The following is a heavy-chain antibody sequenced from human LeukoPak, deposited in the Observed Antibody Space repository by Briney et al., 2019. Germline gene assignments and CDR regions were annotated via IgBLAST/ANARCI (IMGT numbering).Heavy chain of an antibody. V-gene: IGHV4-4*02. CDR2: IYHTGST. CDR3: ARLNLGDSSGYTTLGGAFDI. J-gene: IGHJ3*02. D-gene: IGHD3-22*01. CDR1: GDSIYSNNW. Sequence: SETLSLTCAVSGDSIYSNNWWSWVRQSPGKGLEWIGEIYHTGSTNSNPSLKSRVTISVDMSKNQFSLRLTSVTAADTAVYYCARLNLGDSSGYTTLGGAFDIWGQGTMVTVSS.